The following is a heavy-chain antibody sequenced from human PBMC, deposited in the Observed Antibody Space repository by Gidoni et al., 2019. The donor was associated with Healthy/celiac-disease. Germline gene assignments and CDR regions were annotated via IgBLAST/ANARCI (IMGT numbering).Heavy chain of an antibody. CDR3: ARYGDGYPEYYYYGMDV. CDR1: GFTFSSYE. CDR2: ISSSGSTI. D-gene: IGHD3-22*01. J-gene: IGHJ6*02. V-gene: IGHV3-48*03. Sequence: EVQLVESGGGLVQPGGSLRLSCAASGFTFSSYEMNWVRQAPGKGLEWVSYISSSGSTIYYADSVKGRFTISRDNAKNSLYLQMNSLRAEDTAVYYCARYGDGYPEYYYYGMDVWGQGTTVTVSS.